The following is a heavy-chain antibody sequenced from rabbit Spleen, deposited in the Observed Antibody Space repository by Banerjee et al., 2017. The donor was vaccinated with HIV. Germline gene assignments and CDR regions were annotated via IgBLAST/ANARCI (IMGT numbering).Heavy chain of an antibody. Sequence: QLKESGGGLVQPGGSLKLSCKASGFTLSSYYMNWVRQAPGKGLEWIGYIDPVFGITYYANWVNGRFSISRENAQNTVFLQMTSLTAADTATYFCASAYSDVYFNLWGPGTLVT. CDR1: GFTLSSYY. CDR3: ASAYSDVYFNL. J-gene: IGHJ4*01. CDR2: IDPVFGIT. V-gene: IGHV1S7*01. D-gene: IGHD6-1*01.